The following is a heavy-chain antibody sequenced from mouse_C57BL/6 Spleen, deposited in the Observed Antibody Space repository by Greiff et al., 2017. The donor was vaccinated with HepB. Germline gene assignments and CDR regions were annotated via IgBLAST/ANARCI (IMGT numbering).Heavy chain of an antibody. CDR3: ARGDYYGNWFAY. Sequence: EVKLVESEGGLVQPGSSMKLSCTASGFTFSDYYMAWVRQVPEKGLEWVANINYDGSSTYYLDSLKSRFIISRDNAKNILYLQMSSLKSEDTATYYCARGDYYGNWFAYWGQGTLVTVSA. CDR2: INYDGSST. V-gene: IGHV5-16*01. D-gene: IGHD2-1*01. CDR1: GFTFSDYY. J-gene: IGHJ3*01.